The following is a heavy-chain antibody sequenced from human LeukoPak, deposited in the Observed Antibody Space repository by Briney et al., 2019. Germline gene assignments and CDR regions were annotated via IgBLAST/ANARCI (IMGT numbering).Heavy chain of an antibody. J-gene: IGHJ4*02. Sequence: GGSLRLSCAASGFTFSEFWMSWVRQAPGKGLEWLANIKEDGSKKYYVDSVKGRFTISRDNSKNTLYLQMNSLRAEDTAVYYCAKDRYGVVPAAIDLDYWGQGTLVTVSS. D-gene: IGHD2-2*02. CDR2: IKEDGSKK. CDR3: AKDRYGVVPAAIDLDY. V-gene: IGHV3-7*01. CDR1: GFTFSEFW.